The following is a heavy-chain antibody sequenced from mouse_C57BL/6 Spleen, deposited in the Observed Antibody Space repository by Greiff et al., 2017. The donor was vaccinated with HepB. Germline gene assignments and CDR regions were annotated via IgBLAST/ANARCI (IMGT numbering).Heavy chain of an antibody. J-gene: IGHJ3*01. CDR2: IYPRDGST. V-gene: IGHV1-85*01. CDR1: GYTFTSYD. D-gene: IGHD1-1*01. Sequence: VQLQESGPELVKPGASVKLSCKASGYTFTSYDINWVKQRPGQGLEWIGWIYPRDGSTKYNEKFKGKATLTVDTSSSTAYMELHSLTSEDSAVYFCAREGDYYGSRGAWFAYWGQGTLVTVSA. CDR3: AREGDYYGSRGAWFAY.